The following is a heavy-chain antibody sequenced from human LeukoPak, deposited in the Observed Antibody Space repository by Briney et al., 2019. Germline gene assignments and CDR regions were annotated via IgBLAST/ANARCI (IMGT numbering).Heavy chain of an antibody. V-gene: IGHV3-48*01. CDR3: ARGPSGYHNT. CDR2: ISSRSSTI. Sequence: GGSLRLSCAASGFTFSSYSMNWVRQAPGKGLEWVSYISSRSSTIYYADSVKGRFTISRDNSKNTLYLQMNSLRAEDTAVYYCARGPSGYHNTGGQGTLVTVSS. J-gene: IGHJ4*02. CDR1: GFTFSSYS. D-gene: IGHD5-12*01.